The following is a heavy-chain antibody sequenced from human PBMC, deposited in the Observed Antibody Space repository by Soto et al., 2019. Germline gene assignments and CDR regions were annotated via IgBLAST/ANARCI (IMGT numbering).Heavy chain of an antibody. V-gene: IGHV3-23*01. J-gene: IGHJ3*02. CDR1: GFTFSNYA. D-gene: IGHD6-19*01. Sequence: GGSLRLSCAASGFTFSNYAMSWVRQVPGKGLHRVSVIDDSGAVTSYADSVEGRFTISRDNSDNTLYLQMNSLRAEDTAVYYCAKPISTGWSRDAFDIWGQGTLVNVSS. CDR2: IDDSGAVT. CDR3: AKPISTGWSRDAFDI.